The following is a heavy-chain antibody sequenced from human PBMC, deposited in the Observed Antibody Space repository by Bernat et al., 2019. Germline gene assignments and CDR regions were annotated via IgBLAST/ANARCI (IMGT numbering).Heavy chain of an antibody. CDR2: INTNTGNP. Sequence: QVQLVQSGSELKKPGASVKVSCKASGYTFTSYAMNWVRQAPGQGLEWMGWINTNTGNPTYAQGFTGRFVFSLDTSVSTAYLQISSLKAEDTAVYYCASNKVLIHHPPYYMDVWGKGTTVTVSS. CDR3: ASNKVLIHHPPYYMDV. J-gene: IGHJ6*03. V-gene: IGHV7-4-1*02. CDR1: GYTFTSYA. D-gene: IGHD1-14*01.